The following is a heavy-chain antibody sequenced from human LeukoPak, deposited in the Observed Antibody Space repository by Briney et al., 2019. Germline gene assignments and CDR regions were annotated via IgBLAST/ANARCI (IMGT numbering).Heavy chain of an antibody. Sequence: SETLSLTCAVYGGSFSGYYWSWIRQPPGKGLEWIGEINHSGSTNYNPSLKSRVTISVDTSKNQFSLKLSSVIAADTAVYYCARDGYSYGYAQIDYWGQGTLVTVSS. J-gene: IGHJ4*02. CDR2: INHSGST. CDR1: GGSFSGYY. D-gene: IGHD5-18*01. V-gene: IGHV4-34*01. CDR3: ARDGYSYGYAQIDY.